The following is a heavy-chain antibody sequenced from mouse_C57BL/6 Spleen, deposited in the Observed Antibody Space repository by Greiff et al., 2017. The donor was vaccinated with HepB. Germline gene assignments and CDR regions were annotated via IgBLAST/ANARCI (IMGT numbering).Heavy chain of an antibody. V-gene: IGHV5-9-1*02. J-gene: IGHJ3*01. Sequence: EVKVVESGEGLVKPGGSLKLSCAASGFTFSSYAMSWVRQTPEKRLEWVAYISSGGDYIYYADTVKGRFTISRDNARNTLYLQMSSLKSEDTAMYYCTRDREYGNYLAWFAYWGQGTLVTVSA. CDR1: GFTFSSYA. CDR2: ISSGGDYI. CDR3: TRDREYGNYLAWFAY. D-gene: IGHD2-10*02.